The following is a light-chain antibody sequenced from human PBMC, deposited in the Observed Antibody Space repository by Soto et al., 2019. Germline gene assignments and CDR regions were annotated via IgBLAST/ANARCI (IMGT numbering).Light chain of an antibody. Sequence: EIVLTQSPATLSLSPGERATLSCRASQSVSSYLAWYQQKPGQAPRLLIYDASNRATGIPARFSGSGSGTDFTLTISSLEPEDLAVYYCQQRSNWPPWTFGQGTKVEI. CDR1: QSVSSY. CDR3: QQRSNWPPWT. CDR2: DAS. V-gene: IGKV3-11*01. J-gene: IGKJ1*01.